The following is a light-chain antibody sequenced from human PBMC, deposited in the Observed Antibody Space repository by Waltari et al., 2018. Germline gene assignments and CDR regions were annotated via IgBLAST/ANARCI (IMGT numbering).Light chain of an antibody. CDR1: QSLVYSDGNTY. V-gene: IGKV2-30*01. CDR2: KIS. CDR3: MQGAHWPYT. J-gene: IGKJ2*01. Sequence: DVVMTQSPLSLPVTLGQPASSACRSSQSLVYSDGNTYLNWFHQRPGQSPRRLIYKISIRDSGVPDRFSGSGSGTDFTLKISRVEAEDVGVYYCMQGAHWPYTFGQGTNLEIK.